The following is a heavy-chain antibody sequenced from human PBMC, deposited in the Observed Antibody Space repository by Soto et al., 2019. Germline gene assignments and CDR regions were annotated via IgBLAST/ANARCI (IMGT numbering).Heavy chain of an antibody. V-gene: IGHV4-39*01. J-gene: IGHJ5*01. CDR2: FYYSGNT. CDR3: ARLGLQYFDWIDS. CDR1: GVSISNTSYY. D-gene: IGHD3-9*01. Sequence: SETLSLTCSVSGVSISNTSYYWGWIRQPPGKGLERIGTFYYSGNTDYNPSLKSRVTISVDTSKNQFFLKLSSVTAADTAVYYCARLGLQYFDWIDSWGQGTLVTVSS.